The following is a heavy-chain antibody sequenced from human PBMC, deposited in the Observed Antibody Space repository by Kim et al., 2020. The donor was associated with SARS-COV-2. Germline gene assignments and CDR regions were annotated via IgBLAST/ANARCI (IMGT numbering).Heavy chain of an antibody. J-gene: IGHJ4*02. Sequence: GGSLRLSCAASGFTFSNAWMSWVRQAPGKGLEWVGRIKSETDGGTTAYAQPVKGRFSISRDDSKNVMYLQLNSLKTEDTAVYYCTTDEGDSTRFYNFDYWGQGILVTVSS. V-gene: IGHV3-15*01. CDR1: GFTFSNAW. CDR3: TTDEGDSTRFYNFDY. CDR2: IKSETDGGTT. D-gene: IGHD3-22*01.